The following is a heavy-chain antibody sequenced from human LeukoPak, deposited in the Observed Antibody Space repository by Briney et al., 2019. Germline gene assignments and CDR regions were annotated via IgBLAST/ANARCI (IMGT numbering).Heavy chain of an antibody. CDR3: ARGGGSYYFDY. CDR1: GFTFSSYD. CDR2: IGTAGDT. J-gene: IGHJ4*02. Sequence: GGSLRLSCAASGFTFSSYDMHWVRQATGKGLEWVSAIGTAGDTYYPGSVKGRFTISRENAKNSLYLQMNSLRAEDTAVYYCARGGGSYYFDYWGQGTLVTVSS. D-gene: IGHD1-26*01. V-gene: IGHV3-13*01.